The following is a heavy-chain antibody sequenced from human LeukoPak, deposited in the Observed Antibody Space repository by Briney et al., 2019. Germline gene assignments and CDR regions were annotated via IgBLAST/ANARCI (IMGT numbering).Heavy chain of an antibody. Sequence: PSETLSLTCTVSGGSISSYYWSWIRQPAGKGLEWIGRIYTSGSTNYNPSLKSRVTMSVDTSKNQFSLKLCSVTAADTAVYYCARGYCSGGSCYPSGFDYWGQGTLLTVSS. J-gene: IGHJ4*02. CDR3: ARGYCSGGSCYPSGFDY. CDR1: GGSISSYY. D-gene: IGHD2-15*01. CDR2: IYTSGST. V-gene: IGHV4-4*07.